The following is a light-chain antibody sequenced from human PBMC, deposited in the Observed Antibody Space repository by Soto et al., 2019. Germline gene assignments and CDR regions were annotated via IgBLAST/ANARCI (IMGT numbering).Light chain of an antibody. CDR2: AAS. V-gene: IGKV1-27*01. J-gene: IGKJ3*01. CDR1: QGNSND. CDR3: QNCDSAPFT. Sequence: DIQMTQSPSSLSASVGDRVTITCRASQGNSNDLAWYQQKPGEVPKLLIYAASTLQSGVPSRFSGSGSGTDFTLAISSLQPEDVGTYYCQNCDSAPFTFGPGTKVDIK.